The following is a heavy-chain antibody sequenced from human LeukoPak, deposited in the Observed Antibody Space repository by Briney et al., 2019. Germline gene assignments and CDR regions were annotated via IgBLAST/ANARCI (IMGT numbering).Heavy chain of an antibody. CDR3: AKDSLWFGELYYYGMDV. CDR1: GFTFSSCG. J-gene: IGHJ6*02. D-gene: IGHD3-10*01. V-gene: IGHV3-30*18. CDR2: ISYDGSNK. Sequence: GGSLRLSCAASGFTFSSCGMHWVRQAPGKGLEWVAVISYDGSNKYYADSVKGRFTISRDNSKNTLYLQMNSLRAEDTAVYYCAKDSLWFGELYYYGMDVWGQGTTVTVSS.